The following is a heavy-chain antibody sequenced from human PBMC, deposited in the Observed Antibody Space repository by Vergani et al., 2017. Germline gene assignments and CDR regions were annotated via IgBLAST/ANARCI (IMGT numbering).Heavy chain of an antibody. V-gene: IGHV1-69*02. Sequence: QVQLVQSGAEVKKPGSSVKVSCKASGGTFSSYTISWVRQAPGQGLEWMGRIIPILGIANYAQKFQGRVTITADKSTSTAYMELSSLRSEDTAVYYCVSDGRGGYCSSTSCYNDYWGQGTLVTVSS. CDR1: GGTFSSYT. J-gene: IGHJ4*02. D-gene: IGHD2-2*02. CDR2: IIPILGIA. CDR3: VSDGRGGYCSSTSCYNDY.